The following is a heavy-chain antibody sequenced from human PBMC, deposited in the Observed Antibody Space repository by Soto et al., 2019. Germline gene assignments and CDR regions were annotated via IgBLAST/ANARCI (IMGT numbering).Heavy chain of an antibody. J-gene: IGHJ4*02. Sequence: QVQLVQSGAEVKRPGSSVKVSCKASGDTFTFYSINWVRQAPGLGLEWMGRINPILSMSNYAQRFQGRVTMTEDKYTSTAYMELSSLRSEDTAIYYCASSYGSGYRAFDYWGQGALVTVSS. V-gene: IGHV1-69*02. CDR3: ASSYGSGYRAFDY. CDR2: INPILSMS. CDR1: GDTFTFYS. D-gene: IGHD3-10*01.